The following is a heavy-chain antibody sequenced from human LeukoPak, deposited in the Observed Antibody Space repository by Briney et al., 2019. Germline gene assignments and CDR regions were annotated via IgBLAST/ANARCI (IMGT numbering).Heavy chain of an antibody. CDR3: AKLKYGFGELLLDYFDY. CDR2: ISGSGGTT. Sequence: GGSLRLSCAASGFTFSSYGLSWVRQAPGKGLQWVSGISGSGGTTYYADSVKGRFTISRDNSKNTLHLQMNSLRAEDTAVYYCAKLKYGFGELLLDYFDYWGQGTLVTVSS. D-gene: IGHD3-10*01. CDR1: GFTFSSYG. V-gene: IGHV3-23*01. J-gene: IGHJ4*02.